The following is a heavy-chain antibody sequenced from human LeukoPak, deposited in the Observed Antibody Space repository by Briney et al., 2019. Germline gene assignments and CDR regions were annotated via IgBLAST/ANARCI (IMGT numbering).Heavy chain of an antibody. CDR1: GGSFSGYY. D-gene: IGHD2-2*01. Sequence: PSETLSLTCAVYGGSFSGYYWSWIRQPPGKGLEWIGEINHSGSTNYNPSLKTRVTISVDTSKNQFSLKLSSVTAADTAVYYCARAIPRYCSSTSCSKGGHFDYWGQGTLVTVSS. J-gene: IGHJ4*02. CDR3: ARAIPRYCSSTSCSKGGHFDY. CDR2: INHSGST. V-gene: IGHV4-34*01.